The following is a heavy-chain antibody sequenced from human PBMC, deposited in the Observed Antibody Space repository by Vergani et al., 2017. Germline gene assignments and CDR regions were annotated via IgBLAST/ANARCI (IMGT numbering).Heavy chain of an antibody. Sequence: QITLKESGPTLVKPTKTLTLTCTFSGFSLNTRGVSVAWIRQPPGKAMDWLALIYWNDDQHYSPSLNNRVTITKDTSKNQVVLTMTNMDYVDTGTYYCVYRKTECGTTGCFYPLYYYYYMDVWGKGTTVTVSS. V-gene: IGHV2-5*04. CDR3: VYRKTECGTTGCFYPLYYYYYMDV. J-gene: IGHJ6*03. CDR1: GFSLNTRGVS. CDR2: IYWNDDQ. D-gene: IGHD1-7*01.